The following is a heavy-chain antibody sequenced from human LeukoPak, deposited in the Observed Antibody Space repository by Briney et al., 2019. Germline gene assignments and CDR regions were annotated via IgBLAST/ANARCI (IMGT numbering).Heavy chain of an antibody. J-gene: IGHJ4*02. CDR3: ARSASTYDSSGYDY. Sequence: GGSLGLSCAASGFTFSSYWMSWVRQAPGKGLEWVANIKQDGSEKYYVDSVKGRFTISRDNAKNSLYLQMNSLRAEDTAVYYCARSASTYDSSGYDYWGQGTLVTVSS. D-gene: IGHD3-22*01. V-gene: IGHV3-7*01. CDR1: GFTFSSYW. CDR2: IKQDGSEK.